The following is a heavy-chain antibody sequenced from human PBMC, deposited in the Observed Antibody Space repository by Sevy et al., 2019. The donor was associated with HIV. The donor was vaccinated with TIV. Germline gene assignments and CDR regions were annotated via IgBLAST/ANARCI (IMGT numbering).Heavy chain of an antibody. D-gene: IGHD3-3*01. J-gene: IGHJ6*03. CDR3: ARGRIWSGYSNYYYYYMDV. CDR2: IIPIFGTA. Sequence: ASVKVSCKASGGTFSSYAISWVRQAPGQGLEWMGGIIPIFGTANYAQKFQGRVTINADKSTSTAYMELSSLRSEDTAVYYCARGRIWSGYSNYYYYYMDVWGKGTTVTVSS. V-gene: IGHV1-69*06. CDR1: GGTFSSYA.